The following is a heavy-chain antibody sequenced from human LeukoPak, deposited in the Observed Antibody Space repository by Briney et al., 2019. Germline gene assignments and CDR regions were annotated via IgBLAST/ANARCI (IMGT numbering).Heavy chain of an antibody. V-gene: IGHV4-4*07. CDR2: IYNSGST. CDR3: AGDKGRYCSGGSCYPDY. Sequence: SETLSLTCTVSGGSISSYYWSWIRQPAGKGLEWIGRIYNSGSTKYNPYLKSRVTMSVDTSKNQFSLKLNSVTAADTAVYYCAGDKGRYCSGGSCYPDYWGQGTLVTVSS. J-gene: IGHJ4*02. D-gene: IGHD2-15*01. CDR1: GGSISSYY.